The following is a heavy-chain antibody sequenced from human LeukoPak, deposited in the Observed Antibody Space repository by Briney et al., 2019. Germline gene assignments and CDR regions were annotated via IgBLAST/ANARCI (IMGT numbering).Heavy chain of an antibody. D-gene: IGHD6-6*01. V-gene: IGHV1-46*01. J-gene: IGHJ4*02. CDR2: INPSGGGT. Sequence: VASVKVSCKASGYTFTSYYMHWVRQAPGQGLEWMGIINPSGGGTTYAQKSQGRVTMTRDMSTSTVYMELSSLRSEDTAVYYCARDLPPMYSSSLFDYWGQGTLVTVSS. CDR3: ARDLPPMYSSSLFDY. CDR1: GYTFTSYY.